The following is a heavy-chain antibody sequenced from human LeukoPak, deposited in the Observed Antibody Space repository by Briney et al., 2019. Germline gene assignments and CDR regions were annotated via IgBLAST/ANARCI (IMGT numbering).Heavy chain of an antibody. Sequence: ASVKVSCKASGYTFTSYDINWVRQATGQGLEWMGWMNPNSGNTGYAQKFQGRVTMTRNTSISTAYMELSSLRSEDTAVYYCAGGKGSIAVAGPKGYYYYYMDVWGKGTTVTVSS. CDR3: AGGKGSIAVAGPKGYYYYYMDV. V-gene: IGHV1-8*01. D-gene: IGHD6-19*01. CDR1: GYTFTSYD. CDR2: MNPNSGNT. J-gene: IGHJ6*03.